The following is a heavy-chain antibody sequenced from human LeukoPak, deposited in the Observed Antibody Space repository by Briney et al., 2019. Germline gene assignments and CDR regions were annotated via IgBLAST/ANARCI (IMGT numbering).Heavy chain of an antibody. V-gene: IGHV4-30-2*01. CDR1: GGSISSGGYS. D-gene: IGHD3-22*01. J-gene: IGHJ3*02. CDR2: IYHSGST. CDR3: ARDVRYYDSSGYYDAFDI. Sequence: SETLSLTCAVSGGSISSGGYSWSWIRQPPGKGLEWIGYIYHSGSTYYNPSLKSRATISVDRSKNQFSLKLSSVTAADTAVYYCARDVRYYDSSGYYDAFDIWGQGTMVTVSS.